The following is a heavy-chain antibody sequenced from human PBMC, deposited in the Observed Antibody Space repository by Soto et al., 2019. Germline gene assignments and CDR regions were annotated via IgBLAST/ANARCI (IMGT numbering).Heavy chain of an antibody. CDR1: GGSFSGYY. V-gene: IGHV4-34*01. J-gene: IGHJ4*02. D-gene: IGHD3-9*01. CDR3: ARGPGLLRYFDWLPPHFDY. CDR2: INHSGST. Sequence: PSETLSLTCAVYGGSFSGYYWSWIRQPPGKGLEWIGEINHSGSTNYNPSLKSRVTISVDTSKNQFSLKLSSVTAADTAVYYCARGPGLLRYFDWLPPHFDYWGQGTLVTVSS.